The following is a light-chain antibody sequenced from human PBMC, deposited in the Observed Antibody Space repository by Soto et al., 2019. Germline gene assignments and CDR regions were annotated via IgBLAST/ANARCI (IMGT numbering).Light chain of an antibody. J-gene: IGLJ1*01. CDR1: SSNVGSYNL. Sequence: QSALTQPASVSGSPGQSITISCTGTSSNVGSYNLVSWYKQHPGKAPKLMIYEVSNRPSLVSIRFSGSKSGNTSSLTISGLQAEDESDYHCCSYAGSYTYVFGPGTKGTVL. CDR3: CSYAGSYTYV. V-gene: IGLV2-23*02. CDR2: EVS.